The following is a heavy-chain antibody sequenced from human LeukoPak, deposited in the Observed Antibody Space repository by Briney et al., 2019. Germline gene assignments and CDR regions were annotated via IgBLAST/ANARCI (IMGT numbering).Heavy chain of an antibody. CDR2: IDPSDSYT. D-gene: IGHD6-19*01. J-gene: IGHJ5*02. CDR3: ARHWIAVAGTGWFDH. V-gene: IGHV5-10-1*01. CDR1: GYIFTSYW. Sequence: GASLRISCKGSGYIFTSYWISWVRQLPGKGLEWMGRIDPSDSYTNYSPSFQGHVTISADKSISTAYLQWSSLKASDTAMYYCARHWIAVAGTGWFDHWGQGTLVTVSS.